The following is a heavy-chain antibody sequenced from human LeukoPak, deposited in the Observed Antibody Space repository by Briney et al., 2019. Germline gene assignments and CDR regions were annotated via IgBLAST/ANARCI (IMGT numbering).Heavy chain of an antibody. V-gene: IGHV4-34*01. Sequence: PSETLSLTCAVYGGSFSGYYWSWIRQPPGKGLEWIGEINHSGSTNYNPSLKSRVTISVDTSKNQFSLKLSSVTAADTAVYYCARKAGGGASDYWGQGTLVTVSS. D-gene: IGHD3-16*01. CDR1: GGSFSGYY. CDR3: ARKAGGGASDY. CDR2: INHSGST. J-gene: IGHJ4*02.